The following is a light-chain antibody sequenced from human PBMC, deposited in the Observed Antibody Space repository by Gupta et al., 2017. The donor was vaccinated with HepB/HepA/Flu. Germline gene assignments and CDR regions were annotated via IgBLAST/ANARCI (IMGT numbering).Light chain of an antibody. Sequence: SALTQPASVSGSPGQPITISCTGTSSDVGNCNYVSWYQQHPGKAPKLLIYDVTNRPSGVSNRFSGSKSGNTASLTISGPQAEDEADYYCSSGTTSNTYVFGTGTKVTVL. V-gene: IGLV2-14*03. CDR3: SSGTTSNTYV. J-gene: IGLJ1*01. CDR1: SSDVGNCNY. CDR2: DVT.